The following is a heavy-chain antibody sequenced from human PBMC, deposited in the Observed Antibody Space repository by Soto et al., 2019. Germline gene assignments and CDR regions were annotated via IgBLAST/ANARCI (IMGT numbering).Heavy chain of an antibody. CDR1: GFTFTSSA. D-gene: IGHD3-3*01. V-gene: IGHV1-58*01. Sequence: GASVKVSCKASGFTFTSSAVQWVRQARGQRLEWIGWIVVGSGNTNYAQKFQERVTITRDMSTSTAYMELSSLRSEDTAVYYCAAVFDYDFWSGYLNWFDPWGQGTLVTVSS. J-gene: IGHJ5*02. CDR3: AAVFDYDFWSGYLNWFDP. CDR2: IVVGSGNT.